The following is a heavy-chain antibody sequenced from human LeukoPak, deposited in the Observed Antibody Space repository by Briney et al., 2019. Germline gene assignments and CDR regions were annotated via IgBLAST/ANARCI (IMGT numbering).Heavy chain of an antibody. Sequence: GASVRVSCKASGYTFTSYDINWVRQATGQGLEWMGWMNPNSGNTGYAQKFQGRVTMTRNTSISTAYMELSSLRSEDTAVYYCARGDNVWGSYRPTGFDYWGQGTLVTVSS. J-gene: IGHJ4*02. CDR1: GYTFTSYD. V-gene: IGHV1-8*01. CDR3: ARGDNVWGSYRPTGFDY. CDR2: MNPNSGNT. D-gene: IGHD3-16*02.